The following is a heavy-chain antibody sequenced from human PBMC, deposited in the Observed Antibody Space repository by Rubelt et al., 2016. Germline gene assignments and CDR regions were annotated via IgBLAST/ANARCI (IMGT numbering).Heavy chain of an antibody. J-gene: IGHJ6*02. D-gene: IGHD6-13*01. V-gene: IGHV4-34*01. Sequence: QVQLQQWGAGLLKPSETLSLTCAVYGGSFSGYYWSWIRQPPGKGLEWIGEINHSGSTNYNSSLKSRVTISVDTSKNHFSLKLTSVTAADTSGYYCARGYSSSWYYYYYGMDVWGQGTTVTVSS. CDR1: GGSFSGYY. CDR3: ARGYSSSWYYYYYGMDV. CDR2: INHSGST.